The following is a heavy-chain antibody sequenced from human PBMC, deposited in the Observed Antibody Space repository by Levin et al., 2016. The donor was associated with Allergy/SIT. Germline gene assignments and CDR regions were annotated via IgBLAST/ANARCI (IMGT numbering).Heavy chain of an antibody. Sequence: SVKVSCKASGGTFSSYAISWVRQAPGQGLEWMGRIIPILGIANYAQKFQGRVTITADKSTSTAYMELSSLRSEDTAVYYCARDRYDSSGYYPRPRSYWGQGTLVTVSS. V-gene: IGHV1-69*04. J-gene: IGHJ4*02. CDR2: IIPILGIA. D-gene: IGHD3-22*01. CDR3: ARDRYDSSGYYPRPRSY. CDR1: GGTFSSYA.